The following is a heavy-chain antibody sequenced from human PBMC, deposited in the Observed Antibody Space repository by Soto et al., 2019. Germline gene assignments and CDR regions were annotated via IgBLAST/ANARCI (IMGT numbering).Heavy chain of an antibody. CDR1: GGTFGSHG. CDR2: FIAMLGTP. J-gene: IGHJ4*02. V-gene: IGHV1-69*13. Sequence: SVKVSCKASGGTFGSHGIAWVRQAPGQGLEWMGGFIAMLGTPTYAKKVQGRATITADESPTSSHLQLRSLRSEDTGVYFCARGAMANFDYWGQGTVVTVS. D-gene: IGHD5-18*01. CDR3: ARGAMANFDY.